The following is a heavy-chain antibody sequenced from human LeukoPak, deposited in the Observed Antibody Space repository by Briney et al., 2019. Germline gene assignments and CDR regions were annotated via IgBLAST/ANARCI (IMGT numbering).Heavy chain of an antibody. CDR3: ARRVFYYDSSGYLRSNYFDY. Sequence: SETLSLTCTVSGYSISSGYYWGWIRPPPGKGLECIGNIYHSGSTYSNPSLKSRVTISLDTSKNQFSLKLSSVTAADTAVYYCARRVFYYDSSGYLRSNYFDYWGQGTLVTVSS. CDR1: GYSISSGYY. D-gene: IGHD3-22*01. J-gene: IGHJ4*02. V-gene: IGHV4-38-2*02. CDR2: IYHSGST.